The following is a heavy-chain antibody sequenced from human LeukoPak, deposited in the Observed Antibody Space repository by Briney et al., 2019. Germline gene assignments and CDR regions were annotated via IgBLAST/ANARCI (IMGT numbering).Heavy chain of an antibody. Sequence: PGRSLRLSCAASGFTFSSYGMHWVRPAPGKGLAWVAVIWYDGSNKYYADSVKGRFTISKDNSKNTLYLQMNSLRAEDTAVYYCARDLGYCSGGSCYPRGFDYWGQGTLVTVSS. V-gene: IGHV3-33*01. CDR1: GFTFSSYG. CDR3: ARDLGYCSGGSCYPRGFDY. D-gene: IGHD2-15*01. J-gene: IGHJ4*02. CDR2: IWYDGSNK.